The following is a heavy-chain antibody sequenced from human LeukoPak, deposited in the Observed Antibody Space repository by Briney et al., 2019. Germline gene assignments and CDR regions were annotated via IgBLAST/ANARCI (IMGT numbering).Heavy chain of an antibody. CDR3: ARRAGAYSHPYDY. D-gene: IGHD4/OR15-4a*01. V-gene: IGHV3-7*03. CDR2: IKQDGSEK. CDR1: GFTFSSYW. Sequence: GGSLRLSCAASGFTFSSYWMSWVRQAPGKGLEWVANIKQDGSEKYYVDSVKGRFTISRDNAKNSLYLQMNSLRAEDTAVYYCARRAGAYSHPYDYWGQGTLVTVSS. J-gene: IGHJ4*02.